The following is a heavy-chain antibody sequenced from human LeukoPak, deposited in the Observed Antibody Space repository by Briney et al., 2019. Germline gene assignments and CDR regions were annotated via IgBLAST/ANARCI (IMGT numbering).Heavy chain of an antibody. J-gene: IGHJ4*02. CDR2: TSSSDAGT. Sequence: GGSLRLSCAASGFTLSTYAMSWVRQTPGKGLEWIAATSSSDAGTYHADSVRGRFTISRDNSKNTLYLQMNSLRAEDAAVYFCAKAPVTSCRGAYCYPFDSWGQGTPVTVSS. D-gene: IGHD2-21*01. V-gene: IGHV3-23*01. CDR1: GFTLSTYA. CDR3: AKAPVTSCRGAYCYPFDS.